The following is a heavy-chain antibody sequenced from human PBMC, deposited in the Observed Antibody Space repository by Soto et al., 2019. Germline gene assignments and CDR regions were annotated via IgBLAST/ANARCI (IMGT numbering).Heavy chain of an antibody. CDR3: ARTYYDFWSGFSD. CDR1: GFPFSDYA. J-gene: IGHJ4*02. CDR2: ISYEGSEK. Sequence: GGSLRLSCAASGFPFSDYAMHWIRQPPGKGLEWVAIISYEGSEKYYSDSVKGRFTISRDNSKNTVYLQMNSVRGDDTAVYYCARTYYDFWSGFSDWGQGALVTVSS. V-gene: IGHV3-30*03. D-gene: IGHD3-3*01.